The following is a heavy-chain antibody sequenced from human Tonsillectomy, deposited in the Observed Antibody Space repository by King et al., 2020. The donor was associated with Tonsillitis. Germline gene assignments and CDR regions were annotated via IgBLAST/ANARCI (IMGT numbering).Heavy chain of an antibody. CDR3: ARLYSSSWRAFGFDY. CDR2: IFSNDEK. Sequence: TLKESGPVLVKPTETLTLTCTVSGFSLSNSRMGVSWIRQPPGKALEWLAHIFSNDEKSYSTSLKSRLTSSKDTSKSQVVLTMTNMDPVDIATYYCARLYSSSWRAFGFDYWGQGTLVTVSS. V-gene: IGHV2-26*01. CDR1: GFSLSNSRMG. D-gene: IGHD6-13*01. J-gene: IGHJ4*02.